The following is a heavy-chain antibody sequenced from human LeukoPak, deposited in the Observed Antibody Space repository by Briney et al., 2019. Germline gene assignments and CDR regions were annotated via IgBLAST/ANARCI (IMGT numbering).Heavy chain of an antibody. J-gene: IGHJ4*02. CDR1: GFTFSSYA. D-gene: IGHD3-3*01. CDR2: IRGKSYGETT. CDR3: AGGLTIFGVVTIDF. V-gene: IGHV3-49*04. Sequence: PGGSLRLSCAASGFTFSSYAMSWVRQAPGKGLEWVGFIRGKSYGETTEYAASVKGRFTISRDDSKSIAYLQMNGLQTDDTALYFCAGGLTIFGVVTIDFWGRGTLVTVSS.